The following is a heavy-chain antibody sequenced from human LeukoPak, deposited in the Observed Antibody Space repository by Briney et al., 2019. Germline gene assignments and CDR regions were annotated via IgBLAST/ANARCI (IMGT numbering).Heavy chain of an antibody. D-gene: IGHD6-13*01. CDR3: ARHAGYSSSWPRGAFDF. Sequence: PSETLSLTCAVYGGSFSGYYWSWIRQPPGKGLEWNGEINHSGSTNYNPSLKSRVTISVDRSKNQFSLKLSSVTAADTAVYYCARHAGYSSSWPRGAFDFWGQGTMVTVSS. CDR2: INHSGST. J-gene: IGHJ3*01. V-gene: IGHV4-34*01. CDR1: GGSFSGYY.